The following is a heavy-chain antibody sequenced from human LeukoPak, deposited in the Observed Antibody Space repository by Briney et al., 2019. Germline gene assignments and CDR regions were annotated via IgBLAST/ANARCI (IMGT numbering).Heavy chain of an antibody. J-gene: IGHJ4*02. CDR3: ARGFSSWSVDY. CDR1: GYTFTSYY. CDR2: INPSGGST. V-gene: IGHV1-46*01. Sequence: ASVKVSCKASGYTFTSYYMHWVRQAPGQGLEWMGIINPSGGSTSYAQKFQGRVTMTRNTSISTAYMELSSLRSEDTAVYYCARGFSSWSVDYWGQGTLVTVSS. D-gene: IGHD6-13*01.